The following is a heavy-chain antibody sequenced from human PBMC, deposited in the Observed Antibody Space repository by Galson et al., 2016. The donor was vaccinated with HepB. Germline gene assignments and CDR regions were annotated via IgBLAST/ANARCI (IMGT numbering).Heavy chain of an antibody. D-gene: IGHD4-23*01. V-gene: IGHV4-59*01. Sequence: LRLSCAASGFTFSNYCMNWLRQPPGKGLEWIGYIYYSGSTNYNPSLKSRLTISEGTTKSQFSLLLIAVTAADTAVYYCARVHPRAVVLDYWGQGTLVTVSS. CDR3: ARVHPRAVVLDY. CDR1: GFTFSNYC. J-gene: IGHJ4*02. CDR2: IYYSGST.